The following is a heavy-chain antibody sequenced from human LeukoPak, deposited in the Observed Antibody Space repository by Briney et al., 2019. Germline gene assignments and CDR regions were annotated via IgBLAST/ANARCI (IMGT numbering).Heavy chain of an antibody. J-gene: IGHJ4*02. CDR1: GGSFSGYY. D-gene: IGHD5-12*01. Sequence: KPSETLSLTCAVYGGSFSGYYWSWIRQPPGKGLEWIGEINHSGSTNYNPSLKSRVTISVDTSKNQFSLKLSSVTAADTAVYYCARSSTWLRRFDYWGQGTLVTVSS. CDR2: INHSGST. CDR3: ARSSTWLRRFDY. V-gene: IGHV4-34*01.